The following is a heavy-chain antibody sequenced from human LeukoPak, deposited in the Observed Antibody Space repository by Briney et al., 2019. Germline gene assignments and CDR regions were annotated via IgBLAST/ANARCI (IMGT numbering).Heavy chain of an antibody. V-gene: IGHV1-2*02. CDR3: ASLGATTLSYYGMDV. Sequence: ASVKVSCKASGYTFSDYYLHWVRQAPGQGLEWMGWINPISGGTNYAQRFQGSVTMTRDTSITTAYMELSSLTSDDTAVYYCASLGATTLSYYGMDVWGQGTTVTVSS. J-gene: IGHJ6*02. CDR2: INPISGGT. D-gene: IGHD1-26*01. CDR1: GYTFSDYY.